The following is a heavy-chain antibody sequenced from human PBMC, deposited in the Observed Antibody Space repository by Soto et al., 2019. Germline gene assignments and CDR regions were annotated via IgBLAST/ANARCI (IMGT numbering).Heavy chain of an antibody. CDR3: AREEGLGSGSLDAFDI. CDR1: GYTFTSYY. J-gene: IGHJ3*02. CDR2: INPSGGST. D-gene: IGHD3-10*01. Sequence: ASVKVSCKASGYTFTSYYMHWVRQAPGQGLEWMGIINPSGGSTSYAQKFQGRVTMTRDTSTSTVYMELSSLRSEDTAVYYCAREEGLGSGSLDAFDIWGQGTMVTVSS. V-gene: IGHV1-46*01.